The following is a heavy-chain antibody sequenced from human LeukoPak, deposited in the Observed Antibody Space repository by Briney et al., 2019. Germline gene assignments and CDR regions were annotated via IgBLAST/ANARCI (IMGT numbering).Heavy chain of an antibody. CDR3: ARQGYTASYYFLDY. V-gene: IGHV4-4*07. J-gene: IGHJ4*02. Sequence: SETLSLTCTVSGGSIRSYYWGWVRQPAGKGLEWIGRIYTTGTTDHNPSLKTRLTISIDTSKNQFSLRLTSVIAADTAVYYCARQGYTASYYFLDYWSQGTLVTVSS. CDR2: IYTTGTT. CDR1: GGSIRSYY. D-gene: IGHD1-26*01.